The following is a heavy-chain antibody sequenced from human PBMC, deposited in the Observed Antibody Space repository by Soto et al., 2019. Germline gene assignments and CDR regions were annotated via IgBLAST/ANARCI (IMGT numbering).Heavy chain of an antibody. D-gene: IGHD3-10*01. V-gene: IGHV3-7*01. J-gene: IGHJ4*02. CDR3: AKDLTYYGSTPGSDYNPISEAY. CDR2: INKDGSDK. CDR1: GFTFSSYW. Sequence: EVYLVESGGGLVQPGASLRLSCAASGFTFSSYWMTWVRQAPGKGLEWVANINKDGSDKYYVDSVRGRFSISRDKAKNSLSLQMISLRAEDTAVYYCAKDLTYYGSTPGSDYNPISEAYCGQGTLVTVSS.